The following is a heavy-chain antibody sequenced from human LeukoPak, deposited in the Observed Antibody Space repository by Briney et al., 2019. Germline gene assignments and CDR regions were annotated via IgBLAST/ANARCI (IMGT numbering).Heavy chain of an antibody. CDR3: ARDVRIVGALCFFDY. V-gene: IGHV4-34*01. D-gene: IGHD1-26*01. CDR1: GGSFSGYY. Sequence: PSETLSLTCAVYGGSFSGYYWSWIRQPPGKGLEWIGEINHSGSTNYNPSLKSRVTISVDTSKNLFSLKLSSVTAADTAVYYCARDVRIVGALCFFDYWGQGTLVTVSS. CDR2: INHSGST. J-gene: IGHJ4*02.